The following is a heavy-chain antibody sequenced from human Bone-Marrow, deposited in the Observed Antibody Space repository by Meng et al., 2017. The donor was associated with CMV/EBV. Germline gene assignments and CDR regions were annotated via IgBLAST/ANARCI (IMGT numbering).Heavy chain of an antibody. CDR2: IRDDGSEA. J-gene: IGHJ6*02. CDR3: AITMARGIISFYYFGMDV. Sequence: GASLKISCAASGFAFSRYWMSWVRQAPGKGLQLLGEIRDDGSEAYYVGSVQGRFTMSRDNAKNSMYLQMNTMRAEDTAVYYCAITMARGIISFYYFGMDVWGQGTTVTVSS. V-gene: IGHV3-7*01. CDR1: GFAFSRYW. D-gene: IGHD3-10*01.